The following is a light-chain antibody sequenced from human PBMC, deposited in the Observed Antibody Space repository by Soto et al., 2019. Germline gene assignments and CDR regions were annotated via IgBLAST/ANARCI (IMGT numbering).Light chain of an antibody. J-gene: IGLJ3*02. Sequence: QSVLTQPPSVSAAPGQKVTISCCGSSSNIGNNYVSWYQQLPGTAPKLLIYDNNKRPSGIPDRFSGSKSGTSATLGITGLQTGDEADYYCGTWDSSLSVWVFGGGTKLTVL. CDR2: DNN. CDR1: SSNIGNNY. CDR3: GTWDSSLSVWV. V-gene: IGLV1-51*01.